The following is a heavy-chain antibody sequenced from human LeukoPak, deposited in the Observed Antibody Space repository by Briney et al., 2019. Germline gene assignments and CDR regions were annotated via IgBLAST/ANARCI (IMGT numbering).Heavy chain of an antibody. V-gene: IGHV1-2*02. CDR3: AMDSNCIAVAGLHPERGGSYYMDV. D-gene: IGHD6-19*01. J-gene: IGHJ6*03. CDR2: INPNSGGT. Sequence: ASVKVSCKASGYTFTGYYMHWVRQAPGQGLEWMGWINPNSGGTNYAQKFQGRVTMTRDTSISTAYMELSRLRSDDTAVYYCAMDSNCIAVAGLHPERGGSYYMDVWGKGTTVTVSS. CDR1: GYTFTGYY.